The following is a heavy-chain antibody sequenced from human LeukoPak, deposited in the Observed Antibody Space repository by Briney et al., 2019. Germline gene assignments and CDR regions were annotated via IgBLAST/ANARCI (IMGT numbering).Heavy chain of an antibody. Sequence: SETPSLTCTVSGGSISSYYWSWIRQPPGKGLEWIGYIYYSGSTNYNPSLKSRVTISVDTSKNQFSLKLSSVTAADTAVYYCARDYDILTGRDYWGQGTLVTVSS. CDR2: IYYSGST. D-gene: IGHD3-9*01. CDR3: ARDYDILTGRDY. V-gene: IGHV4-59*01. J-gene: IGHJ4*02. CDR1: GGSISSYY.